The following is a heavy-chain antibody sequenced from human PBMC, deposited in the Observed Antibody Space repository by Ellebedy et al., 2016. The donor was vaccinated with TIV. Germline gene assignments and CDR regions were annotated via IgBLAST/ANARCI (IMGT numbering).Heavy chain of an antibody. Sequence: AASVKVSCKASGYTFTGYYMHWVRQAPGQGLEWMGWINPNIGGTNYAQKFQGRVTMTRDTSISTAYMELSRLRSDDTAVYYCARDLSDSSAAYYYYYGMDVWGQGTTVTVSS. CDR3: ARDLSDSSAAYYYYYGMDV. J-gene: IGHJ6*02. CDR1: GYTFTGYY. D-gene: IGHD3-22*01. V-gene: IGHV1-2*02. CDR2: INPNIGGT.